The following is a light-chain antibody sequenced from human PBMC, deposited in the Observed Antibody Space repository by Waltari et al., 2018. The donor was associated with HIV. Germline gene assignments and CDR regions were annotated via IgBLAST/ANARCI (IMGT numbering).Light chain of an antibody. V-gene: IGLV2-14*01. CDR3: DSYISTTTVR. CDR1: SSDVGGYKD. J-gene: IGLJ3*02. CDR2: AVS. Sequence: QSALTQPASVSGSPGQSITISCTGTSSDVGGYKDVSWYQQHPGKAPKLLIYAVSHRPSGVSTRFSGSKSGNTASLTISGLQAEDEADYYCDSYISTTTVRFGGGTKLTVL.